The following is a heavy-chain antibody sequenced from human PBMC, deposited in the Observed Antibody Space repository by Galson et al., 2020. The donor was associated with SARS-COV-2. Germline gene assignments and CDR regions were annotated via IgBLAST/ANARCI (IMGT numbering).Heavy chain of an antibody. V-gene: IGHV3-33*01. CDR2: IWYDGSNK. CDR3: AREGSVSRGGLDV. D-gene: IGHD3-3*02. J-gene: IGHJ6*02. CDR1: GFTFSSYG. Sequence: GESLKISCAASGFTFSSYGMHWVRQAPGKGLAWVAVIWYDGSNKYYADSVKGRFTISRDNSKNTLYLQMNSLRAEDTAVYYCAREGSVSRGGLDVWGQGTTVTVSS.